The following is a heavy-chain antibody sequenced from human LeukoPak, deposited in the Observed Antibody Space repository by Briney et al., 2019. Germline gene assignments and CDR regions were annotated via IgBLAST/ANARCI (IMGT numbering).Heavy chain of an antibody. CDR1: GGTFSSYA. V-gene: IGHV1-2*02. D-gene: IGHD6-19*01. CDR2: INPNSGGT. CDR3: AREEWSYSSGSDY. Sequence: GASVKVSCKASGGTFSSYAISWVRQAPGQGLEWMGWINPNSGGTNYAQKFQGRVTMTRDTSISTAYMELSRLRSDDTAVYYCAREEWSYSSGSDYWGQGTLVTVSS. J-gene: IGHJ4*02.